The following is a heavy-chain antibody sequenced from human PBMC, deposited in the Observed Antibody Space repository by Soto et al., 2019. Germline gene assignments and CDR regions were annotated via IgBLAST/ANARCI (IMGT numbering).Heavy chain of an antibody. Sequence: SETLSLTCTVSGGSISSGRYSWSWIRHPPGKGLEWIGYIYDSGSTYTNPSLKRRVTISIDRSKNRFSLKLDSVTAADTAVYYCARESSGYDFWGRGTLVTVSS. CDR2: IYDSGST. V-gene: IGHV4-30-2*01. J-gene: IGHJ4*02. CDR1: GGSISSGRYS. CDR3: ARESSGYDF. D-gene: IGHD5-18*01.